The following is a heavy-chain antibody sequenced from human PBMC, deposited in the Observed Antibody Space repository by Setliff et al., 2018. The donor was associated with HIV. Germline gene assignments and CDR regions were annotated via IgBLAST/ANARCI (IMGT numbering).Heavy chain of an antibody. Sequence: SLRLSCAASGFTFHDYGMSWVRQAPGKGLEWVSGINWNGGSKGYADSVKGRFAISRDNGKNSLYLQMNSLRVEDTALYYCARGFCSGGSCYYFPPLDCWGQGTLVTVSS. CDR2: INWNGGSK. CDR1: GFTFHDYG. V-gene: IGHV3-20*04. J-gene: IGHJ4*02. CDR3: ARGFCSGGSCYYFPPLDC. D-gene: IGHD2-15*01.